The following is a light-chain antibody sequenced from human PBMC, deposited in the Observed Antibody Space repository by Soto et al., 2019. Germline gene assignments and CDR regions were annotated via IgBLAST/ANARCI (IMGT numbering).Light chain of an antibody. CDR2: WAS. CDR3: LQHNSYPRLT. V-gene: IGKV4-1*01. J-gene: IGKJ4*01. Sequence: DFVMSQSPDSLAVSLGERATINCKSSQSVLSSSNNRNYLAWYQQKPGQPPKLLINWASAREAGVPDRFTGSGSGADFTLTITSLQAEDFATYYCLQHNSYPRLTFGGGTKVEIK. CDR1: QSVLSSSNNRNY.